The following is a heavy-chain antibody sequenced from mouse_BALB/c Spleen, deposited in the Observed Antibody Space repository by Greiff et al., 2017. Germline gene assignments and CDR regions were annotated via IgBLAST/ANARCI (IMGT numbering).Heavy chain of an antibody. CDR2: ISSGGGST. Sequence: EVKLVESGGSLVKPGGSLKLSCAASGFAFSSYDMSWVRQTPEKRLEWVAYISSGGGSTYYPDTVKGRFTISRDNAKNTLYLQMSSLKSEDTAMYYCASRDYGSSLSWFAYWGQGTLVTVSA. CDR3: ASRDYGSSLSWFAY. D-gene: IGHD1-1*01. CDR1: GFAFSSYD. J-gene: IGHJ3*01. V-gene: IGHV5-12-1*01.